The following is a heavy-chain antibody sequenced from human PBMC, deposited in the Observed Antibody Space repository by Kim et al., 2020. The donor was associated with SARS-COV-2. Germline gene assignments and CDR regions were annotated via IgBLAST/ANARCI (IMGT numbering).Heavy chain of an antibody. CDR1: GYTFTSYG. D-gene: IGHD3-22*01. J-gene: IGHJ3*02. V-gene: IGHV1-18*01. CDR3: ARVKPNDYYDSSGYYYIGAFDI. CDR2: ISAYNGNT. Sequence: ASVKVSCKASGYTFTSYGISWVRQAPGQGLEWMGWISAYNGNTNYAQKLQGRVTMTTDTSTRTAYMELRSLRSDDTAVYYCARVKPNDYYDSSGYYYIGAFDIWGQGTMVTVSS.